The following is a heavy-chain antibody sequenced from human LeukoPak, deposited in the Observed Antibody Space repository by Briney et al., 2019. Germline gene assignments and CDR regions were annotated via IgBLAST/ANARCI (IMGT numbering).Heavy chain of an antibody. CDR3: ARGYYDSGSYYSTYDL. CDR2: ISYDGSNK. V-gene: IGHV3-30*04. J-gene: IGHJ4*02. Sequence: GGSLRLYCAASGFTFSNYAMHWVRQAPGKGLEWVAVISYDGSNKYYADSVKGRFTISRDNSKNTLYLQMNSLTAEDTTVYYCARGYYDSGSYYSTYDLWGQGTLVTVSS. CDR1: GFTFSNYA. D-gene: IGHD3-10*01.